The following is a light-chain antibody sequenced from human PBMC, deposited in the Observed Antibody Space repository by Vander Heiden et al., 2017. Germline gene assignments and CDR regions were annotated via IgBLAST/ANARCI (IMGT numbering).Light chain of an antibody. J-gene: IGLJ1*01. Sequence: QSALTQPASASGPPGQPITISCTGTSSDVGGYTYVSWYQQHPGKAPKLMIYDVSNRPSGVSDRFSGSKSGNTATLIISGLQTEDEADYYCSSYISENLRVFGTGTKVTVL. CDR3: SSYISENLRV. CDR2: DVS. CDR1: SSDVGGYTY. V-gene: IGLV2-14*03.